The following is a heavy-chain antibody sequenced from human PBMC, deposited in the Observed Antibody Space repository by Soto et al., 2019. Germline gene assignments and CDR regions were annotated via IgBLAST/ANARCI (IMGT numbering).Heavy chain of an antibody. J-gene: IGHJ4*02. CDR3: ARGSARTYDY. CDR2: AYYRSKWYF. D-gene: IGHD1-26*01. CDR1: GDSVSSNSVA. V-gene: IGHV6-1*01. Sequence: QVQLQQSGPGLVKPSQTLSLTCDISGDSVSSNSVAWNWLRQSPSRGLEWLGRAYYRSKWYFEYAVSLKSRITINPDTSKNHCSLQLNSVTPEDTALYYCARGSARTYDYWGQGTLVTVSS.